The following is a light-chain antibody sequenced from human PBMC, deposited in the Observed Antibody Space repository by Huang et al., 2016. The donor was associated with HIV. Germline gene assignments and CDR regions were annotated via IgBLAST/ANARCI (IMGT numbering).Light chain of an antibody. Sequence: DIQLTQSPPSLSASIGDRVTITCRASQSISTYANWYRHKPGESPALLIHSASTLPNGVPSRFSGGGSGTDFTLTINNLQPEDFASYYCQQSYGTPYTFGRGTRVDIK. CDR1: QSISTY. V-gene: IGKV1-39*01. J-gene: IGKJ2*01. CDR3: QQSYGTPYT. CDR2: SAS.